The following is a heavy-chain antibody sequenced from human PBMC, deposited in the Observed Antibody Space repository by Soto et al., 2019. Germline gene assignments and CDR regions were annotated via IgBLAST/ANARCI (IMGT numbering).Heavy chain of an antibody. CDR2: ISYDGSNK. D-gene: IGHD2-15*01. Sequence: LRLSCAASGFTFSSYGMHWVRQAPGKGLEWVAVISYDGSNKYYADSVKGRFTISRDNSKNTLYLQMNSLRAEDTAVYYCAKSPLGCSGGSCYPYYYYYMDVWGKGTTVTVSS. V-gene: IGHV3-30*18. J-gene: IGHJ6*03. CDR3: AKSPLGCSGGSCYPYYYYYMDV. CDR1: GFTFSSYG.